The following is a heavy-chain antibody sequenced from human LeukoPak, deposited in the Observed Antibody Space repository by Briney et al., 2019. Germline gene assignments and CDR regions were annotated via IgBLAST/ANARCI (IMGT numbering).Heavy chain of an antibody. J-gene: IGHJ4*02. Sequence: GGSLRLSCGASGFTFSSYAMSWVRQAPGKGLEWVSAISVSGGSTYYADSVKGRFTISRDNSKNTLYLQMNSRRAEDTAVYYCAKESPLRFLDPDAEFDYWGQGTLVTVSS. CDR2: ISVSGGST. V-gene: IGHV3-23*01. CDR3: AKESPLRFLDPDAEFDY. CDR1: GFTFSSYA. D-gene: IGHD3-3*01.